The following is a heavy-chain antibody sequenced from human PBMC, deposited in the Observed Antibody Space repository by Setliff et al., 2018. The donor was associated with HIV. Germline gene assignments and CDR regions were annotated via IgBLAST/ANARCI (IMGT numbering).Heavy chain of an antibody. CDR1: GVSINTYY. J-gene: IGHJ4*02. Sequence: SETLSLTCSVSGVSINTYYWSWIRQPPGKGLEWFGYIYNGGNTNYNPSLESRVSMSLDTSKNQFSLKLTSVTAADTAVYYCARDEPKNTEAAPGYWGQGTLVTVSS. CDR2: IYNGGNT. D-gene: IGHD6-6*01. CDR3: ARDEPKNTEAAPGY. V-gene: IGHV4-59*01.